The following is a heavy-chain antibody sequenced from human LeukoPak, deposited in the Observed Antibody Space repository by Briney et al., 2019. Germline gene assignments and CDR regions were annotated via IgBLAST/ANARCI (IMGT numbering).Heavy chain of an antibody. Sequence: SETLSLTCTVSGGSINSGPYYWGWIRQSPGKGLEWIGSMYYTGSTYYNLSLKSRITIFLDTSKNQFSLTLGSVTATDTAVYYCARHRTDGVGGHIYYIDYWGPGTLVSVSS. J-gene: IGHJ4*02. D-gene: IGHD1-26*01. V-gene: IGHV4-39*01. CDR2: MYYTGST. CDR3: ARHRTDGVGGHIYYIDY. CDR1: GGSINSGPYY.